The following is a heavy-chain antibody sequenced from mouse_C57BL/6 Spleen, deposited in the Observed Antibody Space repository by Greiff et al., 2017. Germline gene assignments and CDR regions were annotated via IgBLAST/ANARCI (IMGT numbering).Heavy chain of an antibody. V-gene: IGHV1-80*01. J-gene: IGHJ4*01. CDR2: IYPGDGGT. CDR3: ARSTSSYYAMDY. D-gene: IGHD1-1*01. CDR1: GYAFSSYW. Sequence: VMLVESGAELVKPGASVKISCKASGYAFSSYWMNWVKQRPGKGLEWIGQIYPGDGGTNYNGKFKGKATLTADKSSSTAYMQLSRLTSEDVAVYYCARSTSSYYAMDYWGQGTSVTVSS.